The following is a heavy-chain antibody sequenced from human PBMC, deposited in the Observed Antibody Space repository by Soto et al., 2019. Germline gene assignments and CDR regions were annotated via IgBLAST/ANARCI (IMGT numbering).Heavy chain of an antibody. J-gene: IGHJ4*02. Sequence: GGSLRLSCAASGFTFDDYTMHWVRQAPGKGLEWVSLISWDGGSTYYADSVKGRFTISRDNSKNSLYLQMNSLRTEDTALYYCASGPSGIQLWLSSWGQGTLVTVSS. V-gene: IGHV3-43*01. CDR1: GFTFDDYT. CDR3: ASGPSGIQLWLSS. CDR2: ISWDGGST. D-gene: IGHD5-18*01.